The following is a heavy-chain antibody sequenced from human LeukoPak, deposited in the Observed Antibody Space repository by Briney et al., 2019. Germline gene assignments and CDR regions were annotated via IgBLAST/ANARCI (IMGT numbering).Heavy chain of an antibody. Sequence: GGSLRLSCAASGFTFSSYSMMWVRQAPGKGLEWVSYISSSSTTIHYADSVKGRFTISRDNAKNTLFLQMNSLRAEDTAVYCCTRVYRGYSFGHTPDYWGQGTLVTVSS. J-gene: IGHJ4*02. D-gene: IGHD5-18*01. CDR1: GFTFSSYS. CDR3: TRVYRGYSFGHTPDY. V-gene: IGHV3-48*04. CDR2: ISSSSTTI.